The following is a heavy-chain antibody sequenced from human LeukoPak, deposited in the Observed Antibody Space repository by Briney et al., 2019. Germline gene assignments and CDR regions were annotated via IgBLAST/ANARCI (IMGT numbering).Heavy chain of an antibody. CDR1: GYSFTSYW. D-gene: IGHD2-2*01. CDR2: IYPGDSDT. V-gene: IGHV5-51*01. J-gene: IGHJ4*02. CDR3: ARGASYCSSTSCYPDY. Sequence: GESLKISCKGSGYSFTSYWIGWVRQMSGKGLEWMGIIYPGDSDTRYSPSFQGQVTISADKSISTAYLQWSSLKASDTAMYYCARGASYCSSTSCYPDYWGQGTLVTVSS.